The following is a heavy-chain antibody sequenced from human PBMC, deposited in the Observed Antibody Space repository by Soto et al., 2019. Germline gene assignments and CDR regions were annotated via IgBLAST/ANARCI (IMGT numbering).Heavy chain of an antibody. CDR1: GGSISSRSYY. CDR2: IYYSGNA. J-gene: IGHJ4*02. V-gene: IGHV4-39*01. D-gene: IGHD6-13*01. Sequence: SETPSLTCTVSGGSISSRSYYWGWIRQPPGKGLEWIGSIYYSGNAYYNPSLKSRVAVSVDTSKNQFSLKVTSVTATDTAVYYCARHKDTSGRYLLPDFWGQGTLVTVSS. CDR3: ARHKDTSGRYLLPDF.